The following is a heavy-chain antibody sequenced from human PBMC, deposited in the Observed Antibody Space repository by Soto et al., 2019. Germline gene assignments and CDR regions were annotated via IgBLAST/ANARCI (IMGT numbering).Heavy chain of an antibody. CDR1: GGSIRSNTYY. Sequence: SETLSLTCTVSGGSIRSNTYYWGWIRQPPGKGLEWIGSIYYVGSIYYNQSLKSRLTISVDTSENQFSLKLSSVTAADTDLYYCARHRGGEITMVRRTINWFDPWGQGILVT. D-gene: IGHD3-10*01. CDR2: IYYVGSI. CDR3: ARHRGGEITMVRRTINWFDP. V-gene: IGHV4-39*01. J-gene: IGHJ5*02.